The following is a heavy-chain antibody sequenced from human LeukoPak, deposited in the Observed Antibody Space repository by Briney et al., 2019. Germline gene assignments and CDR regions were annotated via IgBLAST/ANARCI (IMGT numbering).Heavy chain of an antibody. CDR1: GYIFTSYD. Sequence: ASVKVSCKASGYIFTSYDINWVRQAPGQGLEWMGIINPSGGSTSYAQKFQGRVTMTRDTSTSTVYMELSSLRSEDTAVYYCARDRYENWNQNVMNWFDPWGQGTLVTVSS. V-gene: IGHV1-46*01. CDR2: INPSGGST. CDR3: ARDRYENWNQNVMNWFDP. D-gene: IGHD1-1*01. J-gene: IGHJ5*02.